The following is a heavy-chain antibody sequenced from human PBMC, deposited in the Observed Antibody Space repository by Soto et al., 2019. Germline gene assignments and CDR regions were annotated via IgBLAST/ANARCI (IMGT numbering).Heavy chain of an antibody. J-gene: IGHJ6*02. CDR2: IYYSGST. Sequence: SETLSLTCTVSGGSISSGDYYWSWIRQPPGKGLEWIGYIYYSGSTYYNPSLKSRVTISVDTSKNQFSLKLSSVTAADTAVYYCARDSPSSSSFYYYYGMDVWGQGTTVTVSS. D-gene: IGHD6-13*01. CDR1: GGSISSGDYY. V-gene: IGHV4-30-4*01. CDR3: ARDSPSSSSFYYYYGMDV.